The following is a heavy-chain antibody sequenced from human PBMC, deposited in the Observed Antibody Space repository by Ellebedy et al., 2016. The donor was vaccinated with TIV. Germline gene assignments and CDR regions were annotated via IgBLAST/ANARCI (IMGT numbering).Heavy chain of an antibody. CDR3: ARGRGGDIGFYYFDY. CDR1: GGSISSRYW. V-gene: IGHV4/OR15-8*01. CDR2: VFFSGTA. D-gene: IGHD3-16*01. J-gene: IGHJ4*02. Sequence: SETLSLTXVVSGGSISSRYWWSWVRQSPGKGLEWIGEVFFSGTANYNPSLKNRVTISVDKFKNHFSLNVNSVSAADTATYYCARGRGGDIGFYYFDYWGQGTLVTVSS.